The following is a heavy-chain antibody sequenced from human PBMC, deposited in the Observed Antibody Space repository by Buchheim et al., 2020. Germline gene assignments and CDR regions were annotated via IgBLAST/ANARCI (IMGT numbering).Heavy chain of an antibody. V-gene: IGHV3-23*01. J-gene: IGHJ6*03. CDR2: ISGSGGST. Sequence: EVQLLESGGGLVQPGGSLRLSCAASGFTFSSYAMSWVRQAPGKGLEWVSAISGSGGSTYYADSVKGRFTISRDNSKNTLYLQMNSLRAEDTAVYYCAKAKFYHSGSYSRPYYYYMDVWGKGTT. CDR3: AKAKFYHSGSYSRPYYYYMDV. CDR1: GFTFSSYA. D-gene: IGHD1-26*01.